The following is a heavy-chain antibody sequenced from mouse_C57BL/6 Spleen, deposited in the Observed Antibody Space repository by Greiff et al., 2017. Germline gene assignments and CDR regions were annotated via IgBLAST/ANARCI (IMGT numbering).Heavy chain of an antibody. D-gene: IGHD5-5*01. Sequence: QVQLQQPGAELVKPGASVKLSCKASGYTFTSYWMHWVKQRPGQGLEWIGMIHPNSGSTNYNEKFKSKATLTVDKSSSTAYMQRSSLTSEDSAVYYCLPTLYYYAMDYWGQGTSVTVSS. J-gene: IGHJ4*01. CDR3: LPTLYYYAMDY. CDR2: IHPNSGST. V-gene: IGHV1-64*01. CDR1: GYTFTSYW.